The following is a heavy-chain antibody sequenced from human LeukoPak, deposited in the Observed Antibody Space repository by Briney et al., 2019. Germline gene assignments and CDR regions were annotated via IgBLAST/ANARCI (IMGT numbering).Heavy chain of an antibody. J-gene: IGHJ4*02. CDR1: GFTFSSYA. V-gene: IGHV3-30*04. CDR2: ISYDGSNK. D-gene: IGHD1-26*01. Sequence: GRSLRLSCAASGFTFSSYAMHWVRQAPGKGLEWVAVISYDGSNKYYADSVKGRFTISRDNSKNTLYLQMNSLRAEDTAVYYCARDRIVGATCDYWGQGTLVTVSS. CDR3: ARDRIVGATCDY.